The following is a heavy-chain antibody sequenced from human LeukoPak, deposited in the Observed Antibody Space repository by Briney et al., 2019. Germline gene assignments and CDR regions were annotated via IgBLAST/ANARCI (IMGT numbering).Heavy chain of an antibody. CDR2: ISAYNGNT. CDR3: ARDQAMIVVVNNDYYFDY. Sequence: GASVKVSCKASGYTFTSYGISWVRQAPGQGLEWMGWISAYNGNTNYAQKLQGRVTMTTDTSTSTAYMEPRSLRSDDTAVYYCARDQAMIVVVNNDYYFDYWGQGTLVTVSS. D-gene: IGHD3-22*01. V-gene: IGHV1-18*01. J-gene: IGHJ4*02. CDR1: GYTFTSYG.